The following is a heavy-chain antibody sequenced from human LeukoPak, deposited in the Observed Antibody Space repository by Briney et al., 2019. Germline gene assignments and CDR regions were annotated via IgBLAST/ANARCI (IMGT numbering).Heavy chain of an antibody. D-gene: IGHD2-2*03. CDR2: ISDDGTSK. J-gene: IGHJ3*02. CDR1: GFTFSNHA. Sequence: GGSLRLSCVTSGFTFSNHAMHWVRQGPGKGLEWVAVISDDGTSKFYADSVKGRFTIFRDNSKNTLFLQINSLRPEDTAMYYCARVDDLNAFDIWGQGTLVTVSS. CDR3: ARVDDLNAFDI. V-gene: IGHV3-30*04.